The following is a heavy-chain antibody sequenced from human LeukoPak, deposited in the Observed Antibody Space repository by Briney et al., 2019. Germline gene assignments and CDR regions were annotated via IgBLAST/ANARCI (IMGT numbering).Heavy chain of an antibody. J-gene: IGHJ4*02. V-gene: IGHV3-33*01. CDR1: GFTMKNFG. CDR2: IWYDGSQR. Sequence: PGTSLRLSCAVSGFTMKNFGMHWVRQAPGKGLEWVAVIWYDGSQRHYMDSVKGRFAISRENSMKTLSLEMNGLRVEDTAVYYCVRGADMNYNFENSFYFDSWGQGALVIVSS. D-gene: IGHD3-3*01. CDR3: VRGADMNYNFENSFYFDS.